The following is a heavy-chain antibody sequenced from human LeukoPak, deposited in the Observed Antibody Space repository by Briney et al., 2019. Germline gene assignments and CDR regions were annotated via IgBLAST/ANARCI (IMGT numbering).Heavy chain of an antibody. Sequence: PGGSLTLSCAASGFTFSRYWIHWVRQAPGKGPVWVSVISTDGSSTRYADSVKGRFTISRDNVKNTLYLQMNSLRVEDTAVYYCTGPSLDASGMGFDPWGQGALVTVSS. D-gene: IGHD3-10*01. CDR2: ISTDGSST. V-gene: IGHV3-74*01. CDR3: TGPSLDASGMGFDP. CDR1: GFTFSRYW. J-gene: IGHJ5*02.